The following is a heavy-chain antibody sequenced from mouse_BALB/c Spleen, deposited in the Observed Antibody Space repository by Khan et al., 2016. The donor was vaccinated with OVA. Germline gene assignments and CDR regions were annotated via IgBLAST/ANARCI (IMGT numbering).Heavy chain of an antibody. CDR2: INSGSTSI. D-gene: IGHD2-3*01. CDR1: GFTFSGFG. CDR3: ARTGYYYFDD. Sequence: EVELVESGGGLVQTGGSRKLSCAASGFTFSGFGMHWVRQAPEKGLEWVAYINSGSTSIYYADTVKGRFTISRDNPKHTLFLQMTSLRSEDTAMYYCARTGYYYFDDWGQGTTLTVSS. J-gene: IGHJ2*01. V-gene: IGHV5-17*02.